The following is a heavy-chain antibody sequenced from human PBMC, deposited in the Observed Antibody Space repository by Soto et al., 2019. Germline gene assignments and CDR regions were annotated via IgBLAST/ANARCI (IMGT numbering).Heavy chain of an antibody. V-gene: IGHV1-18*01. Sequence: VASVKVSCKASGYTFTSYGISWVRQAPGQGLEWMGWISAYNGNTNYAQKLQGRVTMTTDTSTSTAYMELRSLRSDDTAVYYCARDLYYGSGSYKAHWFDPWGQGTLVTVSS. CDR1: GYTFTSYG. CDR3: ARDLYYGSGSYKAHWFDP. J-gene: IGHJ5*02. CDR2: ISAYNGNT. D-gene: IGHD3-10*01.